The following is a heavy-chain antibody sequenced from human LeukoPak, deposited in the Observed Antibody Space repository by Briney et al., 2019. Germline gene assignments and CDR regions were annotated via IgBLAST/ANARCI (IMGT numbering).Heavy chain of an antibody. J-gene: IGHJ3*02. V-gene: IGHV3-9*03. CDR2: ISWNSGSI. CDR3: AKDNKQWLGNNAFDI. D-gene: IGHD6-19*01. Sequence: GRSLRLSCAASGFTFDDYAMHWVRQAPGKGLEWVSGISWNSGSIGYADSVKGRFTISRDNAKNSLYLQMNSLRAEDMALYYCAKDNKQWLGNNAFDIWGQGTMVTVSS. CDR1: GFTFDDYA.